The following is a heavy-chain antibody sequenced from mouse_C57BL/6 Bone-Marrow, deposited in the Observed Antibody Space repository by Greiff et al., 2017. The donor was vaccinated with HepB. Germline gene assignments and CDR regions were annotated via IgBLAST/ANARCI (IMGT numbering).Heavy chain of an antibody. V-gene: IGHV6-3*01. CDR3: THEIYYYGSSLDY. CDR2: IRLKSDNYAT. J-gene: IGHJ2*01. Sequence: EVQLQESGGGLVQPGGSMKLSCVASGFTFSNYWMNWVRQSPEKGLEWVAQIRLKSDNYATHYADSVKGRFTISRDDSKSSVYLQMNNLRAEDTGLYYCTHEIYYYGSSLDYWGQGTTLTVSS. CDR1: GFTFSNYW. D-gene: IGHD1-1*01.